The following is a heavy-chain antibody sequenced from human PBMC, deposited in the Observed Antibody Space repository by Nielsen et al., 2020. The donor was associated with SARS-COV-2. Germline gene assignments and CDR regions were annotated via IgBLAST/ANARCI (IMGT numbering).Heavy chain of an antibody. J-gene: IGHJ5*02. Sequence: SETLSLTCTVSGGSISSYYWSWIRQPPGKGLEWIGYIYYSGSTNYNPSLKSRFTISVDTSKNQFSLKLSSVTAADTAVYYCARESPGDGWFDPWGQGTLVTVSS. CDR3: ARESPGDGWFDP. CDR2: IYYSGST. D-gene: IGHD3-16*01. CDR1: GGSISSYY. V-gene: IGHV4-59*01.